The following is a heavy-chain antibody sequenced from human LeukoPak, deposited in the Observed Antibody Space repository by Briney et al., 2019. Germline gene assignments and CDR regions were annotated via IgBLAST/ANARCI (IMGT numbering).Heavy chain of an antibody. CDR2: ISSSSSYI. V-gene: IGHV3-21*01. Sequence: GGSLRLSCAASGFTFSSYSMNGVRQAPGKGLEWVSSISSSSSYIYYADSVKGRFTISRDNAKNSLYLQMNSLRAEDTAVYYCLPMITFGGVIVNWGQGTLVTVSS. CDR1: GFTFSSYS. J-gene: IGHJ4*02. D-gene: IGHD3-16*02. CDR3: LPMITFGGVIVN.